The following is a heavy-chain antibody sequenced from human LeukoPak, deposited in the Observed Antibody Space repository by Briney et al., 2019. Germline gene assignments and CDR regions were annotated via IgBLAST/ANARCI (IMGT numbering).Heavy chain of an antibody. D-gene: IGHD3-22*01. CDR1: GFSFNSYW. CDR3: ARDWSFDSDDYYLYGFDI. Sequence: GGSLRLSCAASGFSFNSYWMSWVRQAPGTGLEWVANIRQDGSERYYADSLKGRFTISRDNAKNSLYLQMNSLRAEDTAMYYCARDWSFDSDDYYLYGFDIWGQGTRVTVSS. V-gene: IGHV3-7*01. J-gene: IGHJ3*02. CDR2: IRQDGSER.